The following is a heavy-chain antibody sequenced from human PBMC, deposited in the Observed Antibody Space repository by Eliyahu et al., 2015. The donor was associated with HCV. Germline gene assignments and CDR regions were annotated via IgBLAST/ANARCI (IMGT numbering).Heavy chain of an antibody. Sequence: EVQLVESGGGLVQPGRSXRLSCAVXGFXFDDYAMXWVRQAPGKGLEWVSGISWNSGSIGYADSVKGRFTISRDNAKNSLNLHMNSLRVEDTALYYCAKDCSMVSCADDAFDIWGQGTMVTVSS. CDR2: ISWNSGSI. D-gene: IGHD3-10*01. V-gene: IGHV3-9*01. CDR1: GFXFDDYA. J-gene: IGHJ3*02. CDR3: AKDCSMVSCADDAFDI.